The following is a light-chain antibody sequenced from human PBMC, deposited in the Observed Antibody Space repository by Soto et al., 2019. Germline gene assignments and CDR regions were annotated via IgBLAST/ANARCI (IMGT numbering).Light chain of an antibody. V-gene: IGLV2-23*01. CDR3: CSYAGSSTYV. Sequence: QSVLTQPASVSGSPGQSITISCTGTSSDVGNYDLVSWYQQLPGKAPKFILYEGSKRPSGVSNRFSGSKSGNTASLTISGLQAEDEAHYYCCSYAGSSTYVFGTGTKVTVL. J-gene: IGLJ1*01. CDR2: EGS. CDR1: SSDVGNYDL.